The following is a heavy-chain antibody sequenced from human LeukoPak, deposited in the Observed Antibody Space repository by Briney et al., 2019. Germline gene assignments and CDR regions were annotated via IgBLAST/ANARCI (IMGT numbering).Heavy chain of an antibody. Sequence: GGSLRLSCAGSGITLSTYWMSWIRQAPGQGLEWVGNIKQDGREEYYVDSLRGRFTISRDNAKNSLFLQMNSLRAEDTAVYYCARDQGAFDMWGQGTMVTVSS. CDR3: ARDQGAFDM. J-gene: IGHJ3*02. CDR1: GITLSTYW. CDR2: IKQDGREE. V-gene: IGHV3-7*05.